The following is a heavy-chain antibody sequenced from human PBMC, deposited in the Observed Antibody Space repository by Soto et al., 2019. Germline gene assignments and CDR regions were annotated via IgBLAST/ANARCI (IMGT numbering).Heavy chain of an antibody. V-gene: IGHV5-51*01. D-gene: IGHD3-22*01. CDR2: IYPGDSDT. CDR3: ARHSRYYYDSSRYPHY. Sequence: GESLKISCKGSGYSFTSYWIGWVRQMPGKGLEWMGIIYPGDSDTRYSPSFQGQVTISADKSISTAYLQWSSLKASDTAMYYCARHSRYYYDSSRYPHYWGQGTLVTVSS. CDR1: GYSFTSYW. J-gene: IGHJ4*02.